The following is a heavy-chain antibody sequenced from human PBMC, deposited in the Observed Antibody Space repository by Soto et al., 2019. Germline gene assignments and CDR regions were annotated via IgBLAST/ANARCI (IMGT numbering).Heavy chain of an antibody. CDR2: VYSSGST. Sequence: SETLSLTCTVSGDSITSYNWNWLRQPPGKALEWIGYVYSSGSTNYNPSLKSRVTISVDTSKNQFSLKLSSVTAADTAVYYCARTAGYDFWSGYYVGDFWFDPWGQGTLVTVSS. J-gene: IGHJ5*02. CDR1: GDSITSYN. CDR3: ARTAGYDFWSGYYVGDFWFDP. V-gene: IGHV4-59*01. D-gene: IGHD3-3*01.